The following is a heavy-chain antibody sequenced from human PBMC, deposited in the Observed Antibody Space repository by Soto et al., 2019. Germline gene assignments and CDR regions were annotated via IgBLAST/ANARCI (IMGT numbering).Heavy chain of an antibody. D-gene: IGHD2-2*01. CDR2: IYDSGST. Sequence: LSLTCAVSGDSISRGGYSWTWIRQPPGKALEWIGNIYDSGSTSYNPSLKSRVTISVDTSKNQFSLRLTSVTAADTAVYSCARGTSSYYDYGMDVCGQGTPVTVSS. CDR1: GDSISRGGYS. V-gene: IGHV4-30-2*01. CDR3: ARGTSSYYDYGMDV. J-gene: IGHJ6*02.